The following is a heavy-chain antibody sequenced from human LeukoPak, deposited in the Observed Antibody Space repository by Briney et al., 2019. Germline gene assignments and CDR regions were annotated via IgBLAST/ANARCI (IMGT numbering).Heavy chain of an antibody. CDR2: IKQDGSEK. CDR3: ARDRSYYGSGSLAY. D-gene: IGHD3-10*01. J-gene: IGHJ4*02. Sequence: GGSLRLSCEVSGLTFRSFWMSWVRQAPGKGLEWVANIKQDGSEKYYVDSVKGRFTISRDNAKNSLYLQMNSLRAEDTAVYYCARDRSYYGSGSLAYWGQGTLVTVSS. V-gene: IGHV3-7*01. CDR1: GLTFRSFW.